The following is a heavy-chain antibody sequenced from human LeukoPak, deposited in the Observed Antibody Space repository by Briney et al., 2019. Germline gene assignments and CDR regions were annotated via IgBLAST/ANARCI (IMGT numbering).Heavy chain of an antibody. CDR1: GFTFSNYW. CDR2: IKTDGSDA. J-gene: IGHJ4*02. CDR3: TRDLVYGSGSSDY. Sequence: GGSLRLSCAASGFTFSNYWMHWVRQAPGKGLVWVSRIKTDGSDAGYADSVKGRFTIPRDNAKNTLYLQMNSLRAEDTAVYYCTRDLVYGSGSSDYWGQGTLVTVSS. D-gene: IGHD3-10*01. V-gene: IGHV3-74*01.